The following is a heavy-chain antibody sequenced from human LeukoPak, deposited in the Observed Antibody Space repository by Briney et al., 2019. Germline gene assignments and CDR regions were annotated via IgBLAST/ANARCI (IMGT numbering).Heavy chain of an antibody. CDR1: GGSITSYY. D-gene: IGHD4-23*01. J-gene: IGHJ4*02. CDR2: IYYSGST. V-gene: IGHV4-59*08. Sequence: SETLSLTCTVSGGSITSYYWSWIRQPPGRGLEWIGYIYYSGSTNHNPSLKSRVTVSVDTSKSQFSLRLTSVTAADTAVYYCARHADYGGYLDYWGQGTLVTVSS. CDR3: ARHADYGGYLDY.